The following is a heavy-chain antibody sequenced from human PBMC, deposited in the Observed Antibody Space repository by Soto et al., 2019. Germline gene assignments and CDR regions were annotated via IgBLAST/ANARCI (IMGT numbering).Heavy chain of an antibody. D-gene: IGHD6-6*01. Sequence: GGSLRLSCAASGFTFTTYAMSWVRQAPGKGLEWVSTIGSLGGSTYYADYVKGRFTISTDNSKNTLSLQMNSLRAEDTAVYYCAKDLRPYSSWDSFDSWGQGTLVTVSS. CDR1: GFTFTTYA. CDR3: AKDLRPYSSWDSFDS. CDR2: IGSLGGST. J-gene: IGHJ4*02. V-gene: IGHV3-23*01.